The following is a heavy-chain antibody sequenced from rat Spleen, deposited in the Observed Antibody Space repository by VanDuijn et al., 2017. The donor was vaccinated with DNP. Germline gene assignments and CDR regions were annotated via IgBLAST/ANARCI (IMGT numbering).Heavy chain of an antibody. CDR3: ARHVLPLRVWDY. CDR1: GFTFSDYY. V-gene: IGHV5S10*01. J-gene: IGHJ2*01. CDR2: IIYDGSRS. Sequence: EVQLVESGGGLVQPGRSLKLSCAASGFTFSDYYMAWVRQAPKKGLEWVATIIYDGSRSHYRDSVKGRFTISRDNAKSTLYLEMNSLRSEDMATYYCARHVLPLRVWDYWGQGVMVTVSS. D-gene: IGHD1-4*01.